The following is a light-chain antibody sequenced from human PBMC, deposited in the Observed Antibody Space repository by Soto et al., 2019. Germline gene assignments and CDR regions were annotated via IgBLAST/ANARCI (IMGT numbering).Light chain of an antibody. CDR1: SADVGAFDY. J-gene: IGLJ3*02. Sequence: QSVPTQPASVSGSPGQSITISCAGTSADVGAFDYVSWYQHHPGKVPKLMIYDVSHRPSGVSTRFSGSKSANMASLTISGLQPDDEADYYCASYTTSSTLVFGGGTKLTVL. V-gene: IGLV2-14*03. CDR3: ASYTTSSTLV. CDR2: DVS.